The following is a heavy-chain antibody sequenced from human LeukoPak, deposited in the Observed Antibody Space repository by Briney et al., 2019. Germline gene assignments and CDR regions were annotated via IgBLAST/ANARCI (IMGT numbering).Heavy chain of an antibody. J-gene: IGHJ4*02. Sequence: GGSLRLSCAASGFTFSTYAMSWVRQAPGKGLECVSALSGNGNTIYYADSVKGRFTISRDNAKNSLYLQMNSLRAEDTAVYYCARVRSSGSYYFDYWGQGTLVTVSS. D-gene: IGHD3-10*01. CDR3: ARVRSSGSYYFDY. V-gene: IGHV3-23*01. CDR2: LSGNGNTI. CDR1: GFTFSTYA.